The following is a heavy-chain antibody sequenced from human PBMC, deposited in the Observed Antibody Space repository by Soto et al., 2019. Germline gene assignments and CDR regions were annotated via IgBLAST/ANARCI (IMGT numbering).Heavy chain of an antibody. CDR1: GGTFSSYT. D-gene: IGHD3-10*01. CDR2: IIPIFGVT. CDR3: VRDWESTTQTWGFGDS. J-gene: IGHJ4*02. Sequence: QVQVVQSGAEVKKPGSSVKVSRKASGGTFSSYTITWVRQAPGQGLEWLGRIIPIFGVTNYAQKFQDRLTMSADRPTTTAYMELSSLTSADTAVYYCVRDWESTTQTWGFGDSWGQGTLVTVSS. V-gene: IGHV1-69*04.